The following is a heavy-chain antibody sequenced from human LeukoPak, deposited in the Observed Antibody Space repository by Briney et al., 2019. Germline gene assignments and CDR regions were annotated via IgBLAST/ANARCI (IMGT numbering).Heavy chain of an antibody. V-gene: IGHV1-2*02. CDR3: ARGLNLYSSSSHFDY. CDR2: INPNSGGT. CDR1: GYTFTGYY. Sequence: ASVKGSCKASGYTFTGYYMHWVRQAPGQGGEWRGWINPNSGGTNYAQKFQGRVTMTRDTSISTAYMELSRLRSDDTAVYYCARGLNLYSSSSHFDYWGQGTLVTVSS. D-gene: IGHD6-6*01. J-gene: IGHJ4*02.